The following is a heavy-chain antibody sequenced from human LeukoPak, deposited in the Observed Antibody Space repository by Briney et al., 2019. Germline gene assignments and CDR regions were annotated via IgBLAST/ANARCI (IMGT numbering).Heavy chain of an antibody. CDR3: ASGIAAADPRRAFDI. Sequence: ASVKVSCKASGYTFTTYGITWVRQASGQGLEWMGWISPYNGNTNYAQKFQGRVTLTTDTSTSTAYMELRSLRSDDTAVYYCASGIAAADPRRAFDIWGQGTMVTVSS. CDR1: GYTFTTYG. CDR2: ISPYNGNT. J-gene: IGHJ3*02. D-gene: IGHD6-13*01. V-gene: IGHV1-18*01.